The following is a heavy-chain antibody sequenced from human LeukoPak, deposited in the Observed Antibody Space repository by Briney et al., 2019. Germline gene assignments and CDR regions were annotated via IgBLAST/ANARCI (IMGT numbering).Heavy chain of an antibody. Sequence: GGSLRLSCAASGFTFSSYEMNWVRQAPGKGLEWVASINQDGSEKYYVDSVKGRFTISRDNTKNLVYLQINSLRAEDTAVHYRAREGGSSGWYDAFHIWGQGTMVTVSS. CDR3: AREGGSSGWYDAFHI. CDR2: INQDGSEK. J-gene: IGHJ3*02. CDR1: GFTFSSYE. V-gene: IGHV3-7*01. D-gene: IGHD6-13*01.